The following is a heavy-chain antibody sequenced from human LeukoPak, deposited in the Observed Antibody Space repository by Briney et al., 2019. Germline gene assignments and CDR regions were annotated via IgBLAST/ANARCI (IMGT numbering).Heavy chain of an antibody. CDR3: ARDSYSSSSYYFDY. CDR2: ISYDGSNK. D-gene: IGHD6-6*01. J-gene: IGHJ4*02. Sequence: GGSLRLSCAASGFTFSSYAMHWVRQAPGKGLEWVGVISYDGSNKYYADSVKGRFTISRDNSKNTLYLQMNSLRAEDTAVYYCARDSYSSSSYYFDYWGQGTLVTVSS. V-gene: IGHV3-30*04. CDR1: GFTFSSYA.